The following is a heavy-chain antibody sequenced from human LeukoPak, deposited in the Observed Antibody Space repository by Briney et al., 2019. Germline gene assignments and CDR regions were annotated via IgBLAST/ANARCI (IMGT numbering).Heavy chain of an antibody. J-gene: IGHJ4*02. D-gene: IGHD2-21*02. V-gene: IGHV3-7*01. CDR3: ARDCGGDCNSDY. CDR1: GFTFCTYW. CDR2: IKQDGSGK. Sequence: PGGSLSLSCAASGFTFCTYWMSWVRQAPGKGLEWVAHIKQDGSGKYYMDSVKGRFTISRDNAKNSLFLQMNSLRAEDTAVYYCARDCGGDCNSDYWGQGTLVTVSS.